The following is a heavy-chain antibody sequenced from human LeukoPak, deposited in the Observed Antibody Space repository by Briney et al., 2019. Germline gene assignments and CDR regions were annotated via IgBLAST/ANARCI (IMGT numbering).Heavy chain of an antibody. Sequence: GGSLRLSCAASGFTFSSYWMSWVRQAPGKGLEWVANIKQDGSEKYYVDSVKGRFIISRDNAKNSLYLQMNSLRAEDTAVYYCARHGVPLWFGELLYYFDYWGQGTLVTVSS. J-gene: IGHJ4*02. D-gene: IGHD3-10*01. CDR1: GFTFSSYW. CDR2: IKQDGSEK. V-gene: IGHV3-7*01. CDR3: ARHGVPLWFGELLYYFDY.